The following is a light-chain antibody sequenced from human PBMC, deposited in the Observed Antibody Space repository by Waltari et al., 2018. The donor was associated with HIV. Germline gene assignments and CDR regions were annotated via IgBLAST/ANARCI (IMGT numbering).Light chain of an antibody. CDR1: NIGGKS. V-gene: IGLV3-21*04. CDR2: YNS. CDR3: QVWDSSNEHVV. J-gene: IGLJ3*02. Sequence: SYVLTQPPSVSVAPGAAATISCGAWNIGGKSVHWYKQQPGQAPVLVTRYNSDRPSGLPDRISGSNSGHTATLTITSVEAGDEATYYCQVWDSSNEHVVFGGGTELTVL.